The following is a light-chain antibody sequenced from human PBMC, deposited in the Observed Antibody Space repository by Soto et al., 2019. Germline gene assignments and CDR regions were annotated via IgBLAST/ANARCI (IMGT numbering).Light chain of an antibody. V-gene: IGKV3-15*01. J-gene: IGKJ1*01. Sequence: EIVMTQSPVTLSMSPGERATLSCRAGQSVSSNLAWYQQKPGQALRLLIYGASTRATGIPARFTGSGSGTEFTLTISSLQFDDSAVYYCQQYNNWWTFGQGTKVEIK. CDR1: QSVSSN. CDR2: GAS. CDR3: QQYNNWWT.